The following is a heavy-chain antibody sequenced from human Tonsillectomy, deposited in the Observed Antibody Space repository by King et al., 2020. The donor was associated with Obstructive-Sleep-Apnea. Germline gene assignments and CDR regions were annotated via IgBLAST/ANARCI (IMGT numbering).Heavy chain of an antibody. CDR1: GGSISSGGYY. CDR3: ARTSYYDILTGYHYWYFDL. J-gene: IGHJ2*01. Sequence: QLQESGPGLVKPSQTLSLTCTVSGGSISSGGYYWSWIRQHPGKGLEWIGYIYYSGSTYYNPSLKSRVTISLDTSKNQFSLKLSSLTAADTAVYYCARTSYYDILTGYHYWYFDLWGRGTLVTVSS. CDR2: IYYSGST. V-gene: IGHV4-31*03. D-gene: IGHD3-9*01.